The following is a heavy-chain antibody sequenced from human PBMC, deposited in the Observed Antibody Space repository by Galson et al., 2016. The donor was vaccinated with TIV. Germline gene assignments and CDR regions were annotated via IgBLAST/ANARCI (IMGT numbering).Heavy chain of an antibody. Sequence: PALVKPTQTLTLTCSFSGFSLSTTGVGVGWIRQPPGGALEWLGVIYWDDDKRYGPSLNNRLTLTGDTSKNQVVLTMTNLAPVDTGTYFCAHIRITLIPDAFYVWGQGTVVTVSS. V-gene: IGHV2-5*05. D-gene: IGHD2/OR15-2a*01. CDR2: IYWDDDK. CDR3: AHIRITLIPDAFYV. CDR1: GFSLSTTGVG. J-gene: IGHJ3*01.